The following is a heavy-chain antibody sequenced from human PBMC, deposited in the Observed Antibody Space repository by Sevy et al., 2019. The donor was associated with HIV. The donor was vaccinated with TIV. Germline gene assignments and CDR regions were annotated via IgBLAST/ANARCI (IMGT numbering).Heavy chain of an antibody. Sequence: GGSLRLSCAASVFTFDDYAMHWVRQAPGKGLEWVSGISWNSGSIGYADSVKGRFTISRDNAKNSLYLQMNSLRAEDTALYYCAKDMFLGGTAFAFDIWGQGTMVTVSS. D-gene: IGHD3-16*01. CDR1: VFTFDDYA. V-gene: IGHV3-9*01. CDR3: AKDMFLGGTAFAFDI. J-gene: IGHJ3*02. CDR2: ISWNSGSI.